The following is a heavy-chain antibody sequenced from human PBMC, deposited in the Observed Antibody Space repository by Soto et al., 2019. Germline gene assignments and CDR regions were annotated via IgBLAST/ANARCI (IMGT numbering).Heavy chain of an antibody. CDR2: IGTAGDT. Sequence: EVQLVESGGGLVQPGGSLRLSCAASRFTFSSYDMHWVRQTTGKGLEWVSAIGTAGDTYYPGSVKGRFTISRENAINSLYLQMNSLRAEDMAVYYCAIGREGYQLPRVPPGAFDPWGQGTLVTVSS. J-gene: IGHJ5*02. CDR1: RFTFSSYD. D-gene: IGHD2-2*01. V-gene: IGHV3-13*01. CDR3: AIGREGYQLPRVPPGAFDP.